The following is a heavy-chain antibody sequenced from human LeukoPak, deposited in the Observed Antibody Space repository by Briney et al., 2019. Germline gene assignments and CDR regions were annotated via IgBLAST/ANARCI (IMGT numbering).Heavy chain of an antibody. CDR2: ISSSGSTI. V-gene: IGHV3-11*01. CDR3: ARVLGSGCYFDY. J-gene: IGHJ4*02. Sequence: TTGGSLRLSCAASGFTFSDYYMSWIRQAPGKELEWVSYISSSGSTIYCADSVKGRFTISRDNAKNSLYLQMNSLRAEDTAVYYCARVLGSGCYFDYWGQGTLDTVSS. D-gene: IGHD3-10*01. CDR1: GFTFSDYY.